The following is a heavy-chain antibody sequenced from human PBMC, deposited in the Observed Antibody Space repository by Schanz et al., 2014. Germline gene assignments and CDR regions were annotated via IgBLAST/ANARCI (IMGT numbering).Heavy chain of an antibody. CDR1: GLTFSTYS. V-gene: IGHV3-15*04. Sequence: EVLLVDSGGGLVQPGGSLRLSCAASGLTFSTYSMNWVRQAPGKGLEWVGRIENNANGATTDYAAPVKGRFTVSRDDSRNTLYLQMNTLRTDDTALYYCTTFNNRDALYIWGQGTMVSVSS. J-gene: IGHJ3*02. CDR3: TTFNNRDALYI. D-gene: IGHD1-20*01. CDR2: IENNANGATT.